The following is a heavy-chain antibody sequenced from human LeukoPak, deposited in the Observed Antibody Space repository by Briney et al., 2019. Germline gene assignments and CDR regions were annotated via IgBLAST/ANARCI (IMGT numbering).Heavy chain of an antibody. CDR2: IRYDGSNK. Sequence: GGSLRLSCAASGFTFSSYGMHWVRQAPGKGLEWVAFIRYDGSNKYYADSVKGRFTISRDNSKNTLYLQMNSLRAEDTAVYYCARFYYYDSSGYPNYFDYWGQGTLVTVSS. V-gene: IGHV3-30*02. CDR3: ARFYYYDSSGYPNYFDY. CDR1: GFTFSSYG. D-gene: IGHD3-22*01. J-gene: IGHJ4*02.